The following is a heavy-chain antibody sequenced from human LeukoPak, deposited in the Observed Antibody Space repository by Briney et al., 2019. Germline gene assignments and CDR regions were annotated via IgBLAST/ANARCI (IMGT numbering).Heavy chain of an antibody. J-gene: IGHJ3*02. Sequence: GGPLRLSCAASGFTFSSYAMSWVRQAPGKGLEWVSAISGSGGSTYYADSVKGRFTISRDNSKNTLYLQMNSLRAEDTAVYYCAKGGVGAKKAFDIWGQGTMVTVSS. CDR2: ISGSGGST. CDR3: AKGGVGAKKAFDI. CDR1: GFTFSSYA. V-gene: IGHV3-23*01. D-gene: IGHD1-26*01.